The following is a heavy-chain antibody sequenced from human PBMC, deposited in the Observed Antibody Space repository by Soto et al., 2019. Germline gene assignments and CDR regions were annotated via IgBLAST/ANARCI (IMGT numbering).Heavy chain of an antibody. CDR1: GFTFSADW. V-gene: IGHV3-7*03. CDR2: IKSDGSEI. J-gene: IGHJ4*02. Sequence: PGGSLRLSCTASGFTFSADWMTWVRQAPGKGLEWVANIKSDGSEIYYADSVKGRFTISRDNSKNSLYLQMNSLRAEDTAVYYCAARYDREYYFDYWGQGTLVTVSS. D-gene: IGHD5-12*01. CDR3: AARYDREYYFDY.